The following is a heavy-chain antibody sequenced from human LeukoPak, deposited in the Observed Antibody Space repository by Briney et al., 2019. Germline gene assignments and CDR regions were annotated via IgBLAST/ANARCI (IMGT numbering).Heavy chain of an antibody. D-gene: IGHD6-13*01. Sequence: GGSLRLSCAASGFTFDDYGMSWVRQAPGKGLEWVSGINWNGGSTGYADSVKGRFTISRDNAKNSLYLQMNSLRAEDTALYYCARGGDSSSWSGLFDPWGQGTLVTVSP. J-gene: IGHJ5*02. V-gene: IGHV3-20*04. CDR2: INWNGGST. CDR1: GFTFDDYG. CDR3: ARGGDSSSWSGLFDP.